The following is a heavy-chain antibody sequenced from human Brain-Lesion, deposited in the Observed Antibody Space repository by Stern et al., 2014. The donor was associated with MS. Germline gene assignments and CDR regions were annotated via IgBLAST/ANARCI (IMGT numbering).Heavy chain of an antibody. CDR1: GGSISSGGYY. D-gene: IGHD2-2*01. CDR3: ARGRVVPGFQYYATDV. CDR2: IFNSGST. J-gene: IGHJ6*02. V-gene: IGHV4-61*02. Sequence: VQLVQSGPGLVKPSQTLSLSCTVSGGSISSGGYYWSWIRQPAGKGLEWIGRIFNSGSTTYTPSLKGRVPISINTPKNQFSLRLTPMTAADTAVYYCARGRVVPGFQYYATDVWGQGTTVIVSS.